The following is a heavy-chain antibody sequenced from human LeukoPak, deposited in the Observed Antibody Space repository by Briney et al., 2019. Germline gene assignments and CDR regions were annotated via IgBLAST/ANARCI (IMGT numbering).Heavy chain of an antibody. CDR3: ARAIAAAGSRRYYFDY. Sequence: GGSLRLSCAASGFTFSSYWMSWVRQAPGKRLEWVANIKQDGSEKYYVDSVKGRFTISRDNAKNSLYLQMNSLRAEDTAVYYCARAIAAAGSRRYYFDYWGQGTLVTVSS. CDR2: IKQDGSEK. V-gene: IGHV3-7*05. D-gene: IGHD6-13*01. CDR1: GFTFSSYW. J-gene: IGHJ4*02.